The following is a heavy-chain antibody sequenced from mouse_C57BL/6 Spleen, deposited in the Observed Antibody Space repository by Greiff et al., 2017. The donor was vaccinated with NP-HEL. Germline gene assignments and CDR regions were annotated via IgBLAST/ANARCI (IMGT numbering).Heavy chain of an antibody. V-gene: IGHV1-64*01. Sequence: QVQLQQSGAELVKPGASVKLSCKASGYTFTSYWMHWVKQRPGQGLEWIGMIHPNSGSTNYNEKFKSKATLTVDKSSSTAYMQLSSLTSEDSAVYYCAREEGFIASPFAYWGQGTLVTVSA. CDR1: GYTFTSYW. D-gene: IGHD1-1*01. CDR2: IHPNSGST. CDR3: AREEGFIASPFAY. J-gene: IGHJ3*01.